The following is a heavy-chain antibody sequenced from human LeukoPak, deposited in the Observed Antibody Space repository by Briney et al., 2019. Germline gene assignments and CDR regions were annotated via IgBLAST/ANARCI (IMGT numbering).Heavy chain of an antibody. Sequence: ASVKVSCKASGGTFSSYAISWVRQAPGQGLEWMGGIIPIFGTANYAQKFQGRVTLTADESTSTAYMGLSSLRSEDTAVYYCARGPTGYNWNDVSLRGYYYYYMDVWGKGTTVTVSS. CDR1: GGTFSSYA. CDR3: ARGPTGYNWNDVSLRGYYYYYMDV. CDR2: IIPIFGTA. D-gene: IGHD1-1*01. V-gene: IGHV1-69*13. J-gene: IGHJ6*03.